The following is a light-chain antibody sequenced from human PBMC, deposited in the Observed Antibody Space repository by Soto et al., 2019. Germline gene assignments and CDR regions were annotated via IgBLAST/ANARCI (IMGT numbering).Light chain of an antibody. CDR1: QSVRTF. V-gene: IGKV3-11*01. Sequence: EVVLTQFPATLSLSPGERATLSCRPSQSVRTFLAWYQHKPGQAPRLLIYDASNRATGIPARFSGSGSGTDFTLTISSLEPEDFAVYYCQQRSSWPSITFGQGTRLEIK. CDR3: QQRSSWPSIT. CDR2: DAS. J-gene: IGKJ5*01.